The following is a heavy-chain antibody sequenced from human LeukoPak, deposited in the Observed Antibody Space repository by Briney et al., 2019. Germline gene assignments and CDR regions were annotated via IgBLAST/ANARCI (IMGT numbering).Heavy chain of an antibody. J-gene: IGHJ5*02. D-gene: IGHD3-16*02. V-gene: IGHV4-34*01. CDR2: INHSGGT. Sequence: SETLSLTCAVYGGSFSGYYWSWIRQPPGKGLEWIGEINHSGGTNYNPSLKSRVTISVDTSKNQFSLKLSSVTAADTAVYYCARWRYYDYVWGSYRSAWFDPWGQGTLVTVSS. CDR1: GGSFSGYY. CDR3: ARWRYYDYVWGSYRSAWFDP.